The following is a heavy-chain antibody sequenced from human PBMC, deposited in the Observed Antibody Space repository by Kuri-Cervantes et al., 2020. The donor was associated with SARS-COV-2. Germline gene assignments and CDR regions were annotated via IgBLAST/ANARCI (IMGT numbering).Heavy chain of an antibody. D-gene: IGHD4-17*01. CDR1: GFTFSSHA. CDR2: ISGSGGST. CDR3: AKAVTRWFYYYYYMDV. J-gene: IGHJ6*03. V-gene: IGHV3-23*01. Sequence: GGSLRLSCAASGFTFSSHAMSWVRQAPGKGLEWVSAISGSGGSTYYADSVKGRFTISRDNSKNTLYLQMNSLRAEDTAVYYCAKAVTRWFYYYYYMDVWGKGTTVTVSS.